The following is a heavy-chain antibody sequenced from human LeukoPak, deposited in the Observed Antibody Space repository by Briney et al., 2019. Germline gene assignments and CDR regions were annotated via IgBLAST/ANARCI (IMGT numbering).Heavy chain of an antibody. CDR3: AGGATVTTDHGDY. Sequence: GGSLRLSCAASAFTFSRYAMHWVRQAPGKGLEWVAYIYYDGGNKQYAESVRGRFAIARDNSKNTLYLEMNSLRLEDTAVYYCAGGATVTTDHGDYWGQGTLVTVSS. CDR1: AFTFSRYA. D-gene: IGHD4-17*01. J-gene: IGHJ4*02. V-gene: IGHV3-30*09. CDR2: IYYDGGNK.